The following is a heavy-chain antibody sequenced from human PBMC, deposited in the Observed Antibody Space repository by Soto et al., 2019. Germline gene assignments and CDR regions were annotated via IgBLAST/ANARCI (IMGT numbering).Heavy chain of an antibody. J-gene: IGHJ3*02. V-gene: IGHV3-33*01. CDR3: ARAETTVNPNDDAFDI. CDR1: GFTFSSYG. CDR2: IWYDGSNK. Sequence: QVQLVESGGGVVQPGRSLRLSCAASGFTFSSYGMHWVRQAPGKGLEWVAVIWYDGSNKYYADSVKGRFTISRDNSKNTLYLHMNSLRAEDTAVYYCARAETTVNPNDDAFDIWGQGTMVTVSS. D-gene: IGHD4-17*01.